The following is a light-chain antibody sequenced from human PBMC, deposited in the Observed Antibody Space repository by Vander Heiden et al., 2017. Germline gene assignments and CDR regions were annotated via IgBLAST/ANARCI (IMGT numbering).Light chain of an antibody. J-gene: IGLJ2*01. V-gene: IGLV1-44*01. Sequence: QSVLTQPPSASGTPGQRVTISCSGSSSNIGSNTVNWYQQLLGTAPKLLIYSNNQRPSGVPDRFSGSKSGTSASLAISGLQSEDEADYYCAAWDDSLNGVVFGGGTKLTV. CDR1: SSNIGSNT. CDR2: SNN. CDR3: AAWDDSLNGVV.